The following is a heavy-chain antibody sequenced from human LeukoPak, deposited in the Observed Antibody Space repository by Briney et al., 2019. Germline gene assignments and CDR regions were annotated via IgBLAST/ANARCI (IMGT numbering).Heavy chain of an antibody. J-gene: IGHJ4*02. V-gene: IGHV4-38-2*02. CDR1: YYPISIGYF. Sequence: PSETLSLTCSVSYYPISIGYFWGWIRQPPGKGLDRISTISHSWSTYFNPSLKSRVIVSIDASKNQFSLTLTSLTAADTAVYFCARERSAGGYCSFLDYWGQGTLVTVSS. CDR2: ISHSWST. CDR3: ARERSAGGYCSFLDY. D-gene: IGHD5-18*01.